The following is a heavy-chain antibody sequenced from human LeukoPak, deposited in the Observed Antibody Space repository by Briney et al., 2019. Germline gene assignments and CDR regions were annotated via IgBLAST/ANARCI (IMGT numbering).Heavy chain of an antibody. CDR3: ARIRYYDSSGCYLWYFDY. J-gene: IGHJ4*02. CDR1: GYSFTSYW. Sequence: GESLKISCKGSGYSFTSYWIGWVRQMPGKGLEWMGIIYPGDSDTRYSPSFQGQVTISADKSISTAYLQWSSLKASDTAMYYCARIRYYDSSGCYLWYFDYWGQGTLVTVSS. V-gene: IGHV5-51*01. CDR2: IYPGDSDT. D-gene: IGHD3-22*01.